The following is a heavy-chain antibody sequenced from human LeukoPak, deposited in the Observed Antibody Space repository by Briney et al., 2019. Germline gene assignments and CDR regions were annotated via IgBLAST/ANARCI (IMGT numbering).Heavy chain of an antibody. V-gene: IGHV4-59*01. Sequence: SETLSLACTVSGGSISSYYWSWIRQPPGKGLEWIGYIYYSGSTNYNPSLKSRVTISVDTSKNQFSLKLSSVTAADTAVYYCARDRLVGAGWYFDLWGRGTLVTVSS. CDR2: IYYSGST. D-gene: IGHD1-26*01. J-gene: IGHJ2*01. CDR1: GGSISSYY. CDR3: ARDRLVGAGWYFDL.